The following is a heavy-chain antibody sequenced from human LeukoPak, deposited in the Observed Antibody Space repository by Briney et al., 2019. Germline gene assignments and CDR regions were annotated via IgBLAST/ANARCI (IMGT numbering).Heavy chain of an antibody. CDR1: GFIFSNYG. CDR2: IRFDGSNE. Sequence: GGSLRLSCAASGFIFSNYGMHWVRQTPGKGLEWVAFIRFDGSNEYNADSVKGRFIVSRDNSKNTLYLQMNGLRPEDTAVYYCAKGQQGGTTMRLFDYWGQGTLVTVSS. J-gene: IGHJ4*02. D-gene: IGHD1-1*01. CDR3: AKGQQGGTTMRLFDY. V-gene: IGHV3-30*02.